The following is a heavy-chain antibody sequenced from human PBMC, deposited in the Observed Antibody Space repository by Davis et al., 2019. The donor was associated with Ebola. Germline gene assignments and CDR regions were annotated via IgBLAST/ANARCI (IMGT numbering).Heavy chain of an antibody. D-gene: IGHD6-19*01. Sequence: GESLKISCAGTGLTFSDDAFHWVRQAPGKGLEWVAIISYNGGSKYYADSVKGRFTISRDNSKNTVYLQMNSLRTEDTGIYYCARDRQWLKRDAFDIWGQGTRVTVSS. CDR3: ARDRQWLKRDAFDI. CDR2: ISYNGGSK. J-gene: IGHJ3*02. V-gene: IGHV3-30-3*01. CDR1: GLTFSDDA.